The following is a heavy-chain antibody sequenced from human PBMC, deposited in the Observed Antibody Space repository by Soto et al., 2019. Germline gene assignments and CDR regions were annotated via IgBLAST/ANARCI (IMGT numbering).Heavy chain of an antibody. J-gene: IGHJ6*02. CDR3: AREDSYGWSGESLDV. Sequence: SETLSLTCAVVGDSLRGQSWNWIRQSPGKGLEWIGELDQGGGTNYNPSLKSRAIISDDTSKNQFSLTLTSVTAADTAVYYCAREDSYGWSGESLDVWGQGTTVTVSS. V-gene: IGHV4-34*01. D-gene: IGHD6-19*01. CDR1: GDSLRGQS. CDR2: LDQGGGT.